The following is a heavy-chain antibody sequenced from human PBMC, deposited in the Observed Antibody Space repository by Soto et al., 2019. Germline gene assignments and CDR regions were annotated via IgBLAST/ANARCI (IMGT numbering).Heavy chain of an antibody. J-gene: IGHJ5*02. CDR1: AGSSSSINW. V-gene: IGHV4-4*02. D-gene: IGHD2-2*01. Sequence: PXQSMSLTCGLSAGSSSSINWWSWVRQTPVKGLEWIGDIYHNGRSNYNPSLKSRVTLSIGKSRNQFFLNLTTVTAADTAVYYCARSQGAVPTHAFDHWGQGNLVTVSS. CDR2: IYHNGRS. CDR3: ARSQGAVPTHAFDH.